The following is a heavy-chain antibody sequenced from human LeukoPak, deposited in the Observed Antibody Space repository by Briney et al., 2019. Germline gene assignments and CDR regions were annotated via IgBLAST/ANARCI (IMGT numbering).Heavy chain of an antibody. CDR1: GFTFSNYG. V-gene: IGHV3-30*02. CDR2: IRSDGINK. J-gene: IGHJ6*03. CDR3: AKLGKTENHYGSGRFSYYYYMDV. Sequence: GGSLRLSCAASGFTFSNYGMHWVRQAPGKGLEWVAFIRSDGINKYHADSVKGRFTISRDNSKDTLYLQMNSLRAEDTAVYYCAKLGKTENHYGSGRFSYYYYMDVWGKGTTVTISS. D-gene: IGHD3-10*01.